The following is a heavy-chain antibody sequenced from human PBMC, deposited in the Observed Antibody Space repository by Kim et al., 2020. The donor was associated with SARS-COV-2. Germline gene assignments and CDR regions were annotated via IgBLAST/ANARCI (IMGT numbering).Heavy chain of an antibody. Sequence: SQTLSLTCAISGDSVSSNSAAWNWIRQTPSRGLGWLGRTYYRSKWHNDYAVSVKGRITINPDTSKNQFSLQLNSVTPEDTAVYYCARAAAVAAYGYYYYGMDVWGQGTTVTVSS. CDR3: ARAAAVAAYGYYYYGMDV. D-gene: IGHD6-19*01. J-gene: IGHJ6*02. V-gene: IGHV6-1*01. CDR2: TYYRSKWHN. CDR1: GDSVSSNSAA.